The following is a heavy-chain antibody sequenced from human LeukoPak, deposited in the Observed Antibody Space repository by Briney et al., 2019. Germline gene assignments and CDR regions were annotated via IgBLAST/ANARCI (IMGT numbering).Heavy chain of an antibody. CDR2: IWYDGSNK. Sequence: PGGSLRLSCAASGFTFSGYGMHWVRQAPGKGLEWVAVIWYDGSNKYYADSVKGRFTISRDNSKNTLYLQMNSLRAEDTAVYYCARGRAEDELDYWGQGTLVTVSS. CDR1: GFTFSGYG. D-gene: IGHD1-14*01. V-gene: IGHV3-33*01. J-gene: IGHJ4*02. CDR3: ARGRAEDELDY.